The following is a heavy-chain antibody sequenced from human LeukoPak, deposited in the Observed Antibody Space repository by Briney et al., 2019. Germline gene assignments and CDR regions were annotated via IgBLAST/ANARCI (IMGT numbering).Heavy chain of an antibody. CDR3: ARALYSSSWYGDY. Sequence: PGGSLRLSCAASGFTFSSYGMHWVRQAPGKGLEWVAFIRYDGSNKYYADSMKGRFTISRDNSKNTLYLQMNSLRAEDTAVYYCARALYSSSWYGDYWGHGTLVTVSS. V-gene: IGHV3-30*02. D-gene: IGHD6-13*01. J-gene: IGHJ4*01. CDR1: GFTFSSYG. CDR2: IRYDGSNK.